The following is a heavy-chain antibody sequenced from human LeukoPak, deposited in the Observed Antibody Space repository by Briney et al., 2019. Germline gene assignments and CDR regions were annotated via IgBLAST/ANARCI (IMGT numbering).Heavy chain of an antibody. V-gene: IGHV3-11*04. CDR1: GFTFSDYY. D-gene: IGHD7-27*01. Sequence: PGGSLRLSCVASGFTFSDYYMNWIRQAPGKGLEWVSYISSSGSTKYYADSVKGRFTISRDNAINSMYLRMNSLRAEDTAVYYCARGTGDSAFDVWSQGTMVTVSS. J-gene: IGHJ3*01. CDR3: ARGTGDSAFDV. CDR2: ISSSGSTK.